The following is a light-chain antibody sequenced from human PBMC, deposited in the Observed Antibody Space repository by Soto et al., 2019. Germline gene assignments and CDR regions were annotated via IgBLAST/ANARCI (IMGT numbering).Light chain of an antibody. Sequence: EMVLTQSPGTLSLSPGERATLSCRASQSVSSSYLAWYQQKPGQAPRLLIYGASSRATGIPNMFSGSGSGTDFTLTIRRLEPEDFAVYYCQQYGASPYTFGQGTKLETK. V-gene: IGKV3-20*01. CDR2: GAS. J-gene: IGKJ2*01. CDR1: QSVSSSY. CDR3: QQYGASPYT.